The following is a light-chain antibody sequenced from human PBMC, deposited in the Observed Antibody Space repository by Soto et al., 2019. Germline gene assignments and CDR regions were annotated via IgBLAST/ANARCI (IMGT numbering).Light chain of an antibody. J-gene: IGLJ2*01. Sequence: SYEPTQPPSVSVAPGLTARITCGGHNLGRSSVQWFQQKPGQAPVLVVYDDSDRPSGIPERFSGSNSGDTATLTVNRVEAGDEADYFCLVCDHHADFLVFGGGTKLTVL. CDR2: DDS. V-gene: IGLV3-21*02. CDR3: LVCDHHADFLV. CDR1: NLGRSS.